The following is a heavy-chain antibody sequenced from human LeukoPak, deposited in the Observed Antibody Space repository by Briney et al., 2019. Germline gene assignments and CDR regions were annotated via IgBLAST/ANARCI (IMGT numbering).Heavy chain of an antibody. D-gene: IGHD3-3*01. CDR3: ARSRSFWSGSYYYYYMDV. CDR2: INPNSGGT. V-gene: IGHV1-2*02. J-gene: IGHJ6*03. Sequence: ASVKVSCKASGYTFTSYSISWVRQAPGQGLEGMGWINPNSGGTNYAQKFQGRVTMPRDTSISTAYMELSRLRSDDTAVYYCARSRSFWSGSYYYYYMDVWGKGTPVTVSS. CDR1: GYTFTSYS.